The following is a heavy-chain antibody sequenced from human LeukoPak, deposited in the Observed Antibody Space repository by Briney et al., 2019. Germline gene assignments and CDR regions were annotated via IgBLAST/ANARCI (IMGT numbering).Heavy chain of an antibody. CDR3: ARADLFMPRTWFDP. J-gene: IGHJ5*02. CDR2: IYYSGST. CDR1: GGSISSYY. D-gene: IGHD2-2*01. V-gene: IGHV4-59*01. Sequence: PSETLSLTCTVSGGSISSYYWSWIRQPPGKGLEWIGYIYYSGSTNYNPSLKSRVTISVDTSKNQFSLKLSSVTAADTAVYYCARADLFMPRTWFDPWGQGTLVTVSS.